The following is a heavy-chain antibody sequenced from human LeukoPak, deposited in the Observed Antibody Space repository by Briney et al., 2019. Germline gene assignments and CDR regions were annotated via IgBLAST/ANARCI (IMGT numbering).Heavy chain of an antibody. J-gene: IGHJ4*02. D-gene: IGHD3-22*01. Sequence: PSGTLSLTCTVSGGSISSYYWSWIRQPPGKGLEWIGYIYYSGSTNYNPSLKSRVTISVDTSKNQFSLKLSSVTAADTAVYYCARARSAYSSGYFTQWVFDYWGQGTLVTVSS. CDR3: ARARSAYSSGYFTQWVFDY. V-gene: IGHV4-59*01. CDR2: IYYSGST. CDR1: GGSISSYY.